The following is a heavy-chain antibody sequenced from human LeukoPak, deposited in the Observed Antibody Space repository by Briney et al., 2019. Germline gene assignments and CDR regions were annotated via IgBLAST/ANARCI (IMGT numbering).Heavy chain of an antibody. V-gene: IGHV4-34*01. CDR2: IKHSGST. CDR1: GGSLSGYY. Sequence: SETLSLTCAVYGGSLSGYYWSWIRQPPGKGLEWIGEIKHSGSTNYNPSLKSRVTISVDTSKHQFPLKQSSVTAADTAVYYCAAERNTYYYYYMDVWGKGTTVTVSS. CDR3: AAERNTYYYYYMDV. J-gene: IGHJ6*03.